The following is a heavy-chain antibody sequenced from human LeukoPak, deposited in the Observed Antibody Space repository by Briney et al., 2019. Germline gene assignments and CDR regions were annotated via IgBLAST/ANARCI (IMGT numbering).Heavy chain of an antibody. CDR2: IWYDGSNK. D-gene: IGHD1-26*01. CDR3: ARDRWEVSYGMDV. CDR1: GFTFSSYG. J-gene: IGHJ6*02. Sequence: GGSLRLSCAASGFTFSSYGMHWVRQAPAKGLPWVAVIWYDGSNKYYADSVKGRFTISRDNSKNTLYLQMNSLRAEDTAVYYCARDRWEVSYGMDVWGQGTTVTVSS. V-gene: IGHV3-33*08.